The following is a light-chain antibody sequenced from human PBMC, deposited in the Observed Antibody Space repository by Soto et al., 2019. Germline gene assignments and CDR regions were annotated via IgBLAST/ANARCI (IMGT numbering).Light chain of an antibody. Sequence: QSVLTQPASVSGSPGQSITISCTGTSSDVGAYNYISWYQQHPGKAPKLMIYEVSNRPSGVSTRFSGSKSGNTASLTISGLQAEDEGDYYCSTYINSITFVIFGGGTKLTVL. CDR2: EVS. CDR1: SSDVGAYNY. CDR3: STYINSITFVI. J-gene: IGLJ2*01. V-gene: IGLV2-14*01.